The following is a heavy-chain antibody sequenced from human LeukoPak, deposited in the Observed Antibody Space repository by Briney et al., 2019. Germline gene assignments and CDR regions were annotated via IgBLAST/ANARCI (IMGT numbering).Heavy chain of an antibody. CDR2: FDPEDGET. V-gene: IGHV1-24*01. CDR3: ATLRFIVGATDAFDI. CDR1: GYTLTELS. Sequence: GASVKVSCKVSGYTLTELSMHWVRQAPGKGLEWMGGFDPEDGETIYAQKFQGRVTMTEDTSTDTAYMELSSLRSEDTAVYYCATLRFIVGATDAFDIWGQGTMVTVSS. D-gene: IGHD1-26*01. J-gene: IGHJ3*02.